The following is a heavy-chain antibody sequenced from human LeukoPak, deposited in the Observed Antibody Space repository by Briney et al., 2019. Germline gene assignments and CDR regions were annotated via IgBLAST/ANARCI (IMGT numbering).Heavy chain of an antibody. D-gene: IGHD2-15*01. CDR3: TTRPPARYCSDGACYSSADY. J-gene: IGHJ4*02. CDR1: GFSFSDAW. V-gene: IGHV3-15*07. CDR2: IRSKADGGTP. Sequence: PGGSLRLSRAASGFSFSDAWMNWVRQAPGKGLEWVGHIRSKADGGTPDYIAPVKGRFTISRDDSKDTLYLQMNSLNTEDTAMYYCTTRPPARYCSDGACYSSADYWGQGTLVTVSS.